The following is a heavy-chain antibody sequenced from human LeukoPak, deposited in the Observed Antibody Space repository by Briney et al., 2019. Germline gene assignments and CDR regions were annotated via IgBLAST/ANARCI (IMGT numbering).Heavy chain of an antibody. J-gene: IGHJ6*03. Sequence: PGRSLRLSCAASGFTFSSYGMHWVRQAPGKGLEWVAVISYDGSNKYYADSVKGRFTISRDNSKDTLSLQMNSLRAEDTAVYYCAKNREYWGYSYYYYYMDVWGKGTTVTVSS. CDR1: GFTFSSYG. D-gene: IGHD2-8*02. CDR3: AKNREYWGYSYYYYYMDV. V-gene: IGHV3-30*18. CDR2: ISYDGSNK.